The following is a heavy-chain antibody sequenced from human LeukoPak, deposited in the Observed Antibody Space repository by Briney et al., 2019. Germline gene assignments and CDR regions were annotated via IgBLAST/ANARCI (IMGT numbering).Heavy chain of an antibody. Sequence: ASVKVSCKASGYTFTSYGISWVRQAPGQGLEWMGWISAYNGNTNYAQRLQGRVTMTTDTSTSTASKELRSLRSDDTAVYYCARAGYCSGGSCYPYYYYYYMDVWGKGTTVTVSS. V-gene: IGHV1-18*01. CDR1: GYTFTSYG. CDR2: ISAYNGNT. CDR3: ARAGYCSGGSCYPYYYYYYMDV. J-gene: IGHJ6*03. D-gene: IGHD2-15*01.